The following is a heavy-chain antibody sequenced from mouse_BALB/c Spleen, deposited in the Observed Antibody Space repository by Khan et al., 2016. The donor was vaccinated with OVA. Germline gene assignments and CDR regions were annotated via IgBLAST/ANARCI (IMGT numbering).Heavy chain of an antibody. J-gene: IGHJ4*01. V-gene: IGHV3-2*02. D-gene: IGHD4-1*01. CDR3: ASELGRYYAMDY. CDR2: ISYSGST. CDR1: GYSITSDYA. Sequence: EVQLQESGPGLVKPSQSLSLTCTVTGYSITSDYAWNWIRQFPGNKLEWMGYISYSGSTTYNPSLKSRISITRDTSKHQFFLQLNSVTTEDTATYYCASELGRYYAMDYWGQGTSVTVSS.